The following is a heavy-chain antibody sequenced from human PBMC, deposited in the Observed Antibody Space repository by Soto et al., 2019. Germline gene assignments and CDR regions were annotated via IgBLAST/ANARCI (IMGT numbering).Heavy chain of an antibody. Sequence: QVQLQESGPGLVKPSETLSLTCTVSGGSLSSYYWSWIRQPPGKGLEWIGYIYYGGSTNANPSLKSRVTISVDKSKTQFSLKLNSVTAAGTAVYYCAREGETGRSAFDIWGQGTTVTVSS. J-gene: IGHJ3*02. CDR3: AREGETGRSAFDI. V-gene: IGHV4-59*01. CDR1: GGSLSSYY. CDR2: IYYGGST. D-gene: IGHD3-16*01.